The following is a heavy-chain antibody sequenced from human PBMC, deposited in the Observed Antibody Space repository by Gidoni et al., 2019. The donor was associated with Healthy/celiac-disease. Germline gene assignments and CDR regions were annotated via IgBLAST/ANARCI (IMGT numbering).Heavy chain of an antibody. CDR1: GGSISSSSYY. J-gene: IGHJ4*02. Sequence: QLQLQESGPGLVKPSETLSLPCPVSGGSISSSSYYWGWLRQPPGKGLEWIGSIYYSGSTYYNPSLKSRVTISVDTSKNQFSLKLSSVTAADTAVYYCARDERYYDSSGYPSFDYWGQGTLVTVSS. D-gene: IGHD3-22*01. CDR2: IYYSGST. CDR3: ARDERYYDSSGYPSFDY. V-gene: IGHV4-39*07.